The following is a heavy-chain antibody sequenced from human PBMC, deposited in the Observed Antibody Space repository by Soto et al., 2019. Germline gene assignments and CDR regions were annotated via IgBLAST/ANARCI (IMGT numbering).Heavy chain of an antibody. J-gene: IGHJ5*02. Sequence: QVQVVQSGAEVKKPGASVKVSCKASGYTFTSYDINWVRQATGQGLEWMGRMNPNSGNTAYAQKFQGRVTMTRNTSIRTAHMQLSGLRSEDTAIYYCARSPILGASNHWFDPWGQGTLVTVSS. CDR3: ARSPILGASNHWFDP. V-gene: IGHV1-8*01. CDR2: MNPNSGNT. CDR1: GYTFTSYD. D-gene: IGHD1-26*01.